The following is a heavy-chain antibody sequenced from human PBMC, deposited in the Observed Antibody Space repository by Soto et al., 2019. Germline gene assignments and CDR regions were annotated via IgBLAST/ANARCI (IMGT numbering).Heavy chain of an antibody. CDR1: GFSFSTYS. CDR2: ITATGDRT. D-gene: IGHD3-22*01. V-gene: IGHV3-23*01. CDR3: ATMNGYFEY. J-gene: IGHJ4*02. Sequence: GSLRLSCADSGFSFSTYSMSWVRQTPGKGLEWVSAITATGDRTYYADSVTGRFTISRDNSKKTHYLQMTSLRAEDTAMYYCATMNGYFEYWGQGTLVTVSS.